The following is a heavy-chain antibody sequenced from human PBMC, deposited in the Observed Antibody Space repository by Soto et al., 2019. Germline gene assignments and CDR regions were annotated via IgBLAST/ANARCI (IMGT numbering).Heavy chain of an antibody. V-gene: IGHV5-51*01. J-gene: IGHJ4*03. Sequence: GASLKISCKGFGYSFTAYWTGWVRQMPGKVLDWMGIIQPGDSDTRYSPSFQGQVTISADKAISSAYLQWSSLKASDTALSFCARGVGGTLVYFECWGNG. CDR3: ARGVGGTLVYFEC. CDR1: GYSFTAYW. CDR2: IQPGDSDT. D-gene: IGHD2-15*01.